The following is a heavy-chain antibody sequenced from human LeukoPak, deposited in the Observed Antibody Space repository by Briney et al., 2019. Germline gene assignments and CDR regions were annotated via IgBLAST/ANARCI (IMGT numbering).Heavy chain of an antibody. CDR2: INPDGSFT. D-gene: IGHD3-16*01. J-gene: IGHJ4*02. CDR1: GFTFSGYS. CDR3: ARDFFLDSPGDDFDF. Sequence: GGSLRLSCAASGFTFSGYSMNWVRQVPGKGLMWVSRINPDGSFTSCADSVKGRFTTSRDNSKNTLYLEMNNLRAEDTALYYCARDFFLDSPGDDFDFWGQGTLVTVSS. V-gene: IGHV3-74*01.